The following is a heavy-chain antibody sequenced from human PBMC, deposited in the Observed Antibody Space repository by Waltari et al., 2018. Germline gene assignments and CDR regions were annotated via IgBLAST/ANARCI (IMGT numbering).Heavy chain of an antibody. Sequence: EVQLVESGGDLVQPGGSLRRSCAASGCTFSHYWMPWVCQAPGKGLELLANIKGDGREKNYVDSVKGRFTISRYNAQNSLYLQMNSLRAEDTAVYYCARDPPYSNFDYWGQGTLVTVSS. J-gene: IGHJ4*02. D-gene: IGHD4-4*01. CDR1: GCTFSHYW. V-gene: IGHV3-7*01. CDR3: ARDPPYSNFDY. CDR2: IKGDGREK.